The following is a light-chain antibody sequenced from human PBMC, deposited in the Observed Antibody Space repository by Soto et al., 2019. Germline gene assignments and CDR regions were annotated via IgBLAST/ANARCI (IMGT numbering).Light chain of an antibody. CDR2: DAS. CDR3: QQYNNYAT. Sequence: DIQLTQSPSTLSAAVGYSVTITCRASQNIRNLLAWYQQKPGKAPKPLIYDASTLKTGVPSRLSGSGSGSEFNFTITGLQPDDFATYFCQQYNNYATFGQGTRLEI. J-gene: IGKJ5*01. V-gene: IGKV1-5*01. CDR1: QNIRNL.